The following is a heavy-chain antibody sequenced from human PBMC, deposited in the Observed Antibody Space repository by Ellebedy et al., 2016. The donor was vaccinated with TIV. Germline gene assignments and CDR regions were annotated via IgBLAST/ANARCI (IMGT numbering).Heavy chain of an antibody. D-gene: IGHD5-24*01. V-gene: IGHV3-21*04. CDR3: AVWLQFGFDY. CDR1: GFTFSSYS. J-gene: IGHJ4*02. CDR2: ISSSSSYI. Sequence: GESLKISXAASGFTFSSYSMNWVRQAPGKGLEWVSSISSSSSYIYYADSVKGRFTISRDNAKNSLYLQMNSLRAEDTAVYYCAVWLQFGFDYWGQGTLVTVSS.